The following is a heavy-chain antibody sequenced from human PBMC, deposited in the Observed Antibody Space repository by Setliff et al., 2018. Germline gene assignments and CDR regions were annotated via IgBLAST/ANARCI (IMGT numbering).Heavy chain of an antibody. Sequence: PSETLSLTCTVSGGSISSGSYYWSWIRLPAGKGLEWIGHIYTSGSTNYNPSLKSRVTISVDTSKHQFSLKLSSVTAADTAVYYCARDTERDYDFWSGYPSASYYYYMDVWGKGTTVTVSS. CDR2: IYTSGST. V-gene: IGHV4-61*09. CDR3: ARDTERDYDFWSGYPSASYYYYMDV. J-gene: IGHJ6*03. CDR1: GGSISSGSYY. D-gene: IGHD3-3*01.